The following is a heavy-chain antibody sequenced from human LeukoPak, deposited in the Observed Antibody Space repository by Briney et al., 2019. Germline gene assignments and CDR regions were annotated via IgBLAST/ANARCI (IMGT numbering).Heavy chain of an antibody. Sequence: ASVKVSCKASGGTFSSYAISWVRQAPGQGLEWMGGIIPIFGTANYAQKFQGRVTITADESTSTAYMELSSLRSEDTAVYYCARWGSGWDLFDYWGQGTLVTVSS. J-gene: IGHJ4*02. CDR1: GGTFSSYA. CDR3: ARWGSGWDLFDY. D-gene: IGHD6-19*01. CDR2: IIPIFGTA. V-gene: IGHV1-69*13.